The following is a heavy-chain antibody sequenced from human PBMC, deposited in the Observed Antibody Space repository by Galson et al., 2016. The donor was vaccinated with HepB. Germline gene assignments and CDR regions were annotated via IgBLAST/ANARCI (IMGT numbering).Heavy chain of an antibody. CDR3: TLEHHWGGFAY. V-gene: IGHV1-3*01. D-gene: IGHD3-16*01. Sequence: SVKVSCKASGYTFATYVMHWVRQAPGQGLEWMGWINAGNGNTKYSQKFQGRVTITRDTSASTAYMELSSLRSEDTTLYYCTLEHHWGGFAYWGQGTRVTVSS. CDR2: INAGNGNT. J-gene: IGHJ4*02. CDR1: GYTFATYV.